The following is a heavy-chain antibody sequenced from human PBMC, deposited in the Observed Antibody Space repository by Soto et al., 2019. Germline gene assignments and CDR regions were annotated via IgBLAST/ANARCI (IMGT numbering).Heavy chain of an antibody. J-gene: IGHJ4*02. CDR1: GGTFNSYG. V-gene: IGHV1-69*06. Sequence: QAHLAQSGAEVKKPGSSVTVSCKASGGTFNSYGNSWVRQAPGQGLDWMGVIIPLYGTVNYAQKFQGRVSITADKSTSTAYMDLNSLRSDDTAVYYCARVRVIRGVIPSHFGLWGQGTQVTVSS. CDR3: ARVRVIRGVIPSHFGL. D-gene: IGHD3-10*01. CDR2: IIPLYGTV.